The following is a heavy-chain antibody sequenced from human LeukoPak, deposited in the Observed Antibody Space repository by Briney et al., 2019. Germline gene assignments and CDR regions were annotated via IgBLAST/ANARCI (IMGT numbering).Heavy chain of an antibody. CDR2: IYYTGTT. D-gene: IGHD6-13*01. J-gene: IGHJ4*02. Sequence: PSETLSLTCSVSRGSISSSSYYWVWIRQPPGKELEWIGSIYYTGTTYYNPSLKSRLTISVDTSKNRSSLNLSSVTAADTAVYYCATSHSVSWYTDWGQGILVTVSS. V-gene: IGHV4-39*01. CDR3: ATSHSVSWYTD. CDR1: RGSISSSSYY.